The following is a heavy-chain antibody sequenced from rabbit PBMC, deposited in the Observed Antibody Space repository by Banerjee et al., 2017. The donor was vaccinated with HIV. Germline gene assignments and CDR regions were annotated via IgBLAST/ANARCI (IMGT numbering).Heavy chain of an antibody. J-gene: IGHJ4*01. V-gene: IGHV1S40*01. CDR3: ARGAGSDIYRSYFNL. CDR2: IYDGFSGDT. D-gene: IGHD4-2*01. CDR1: GFSFSSSYY. Sequence: QSLEESGGDLVKPGASLTLTCTASGFSFSSSYYMCWVRQAPGKGLEWIACIYDGFSGDTYYASWAKGRFAISKTSSTTVTLQMTSLTAADTATYFCARGAGSDIYRSYFNLWGQGTLVTVS.